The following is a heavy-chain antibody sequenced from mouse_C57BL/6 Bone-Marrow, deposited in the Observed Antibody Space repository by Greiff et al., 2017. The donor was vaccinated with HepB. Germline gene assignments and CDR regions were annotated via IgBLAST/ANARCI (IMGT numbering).Heavy chain of an antibody. CDR2: INYDGSST. CDR3: ARGGDYYYFDY. D-gene: IGHD1-1*01. Sequence: EVQLVESEGGLVQPGSSMKLSCTASGFTFSDYYMAWVRQVPEKGLEWVANINYDGSSTYYLDSLKSRFIISRDNAKNILYLQMSSLKSEDTATYYCARGGDYYYFDYWGQGTTLTVSS. J-gene: IGHJ2*01. V-gene: IGHV5-16*01. CDR1: GFTFSDYY.